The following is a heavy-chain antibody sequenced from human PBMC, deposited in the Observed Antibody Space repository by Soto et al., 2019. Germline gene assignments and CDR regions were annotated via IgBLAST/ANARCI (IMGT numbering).Heavy chain of an antibody. CDR1: GFTFDDYA. Sequence: GGSLRLSCAASGFTFDDYAMHWVRQAPGKGLEWVSLISWDGGSTYYADSVKGRFTISRDNSKNSLYLQMNSLRAEDTALYYCAKDISGDRAADGKSDAFDIWGQGTMVTVSS. J-gene: IGHJ3*02. CDR3: AKDISGDRAADGKSDAFDI. CDR2: ISWDGGST. V-gene: IGHV3-43D*03. D-gene: IGHD6-13*01.